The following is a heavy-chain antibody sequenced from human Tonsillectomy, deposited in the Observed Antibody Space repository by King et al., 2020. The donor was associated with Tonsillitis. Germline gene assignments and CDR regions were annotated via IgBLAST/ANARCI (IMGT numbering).Heavy chain of an antibody. V-gene: IGHV3-30*18. Sequence: VQLVESGGGVVQPGRSLRLSCAASGFTFSSYGMHWVRQAPGKGLEWVAVISYDGSNKYYADSVKGRFTISRDNSKNTLYLQMNSLRAEDTAVYYCAKTAGSYDSSGIDYWGHGTLVTVSS. D-gene: IGHD3-22*01. CDR3: AKTAGSYDSSGIDY. CDR1: GFTFSSYG. CDR2: ISYDGSNK. J-gene: IGHJ4*01.